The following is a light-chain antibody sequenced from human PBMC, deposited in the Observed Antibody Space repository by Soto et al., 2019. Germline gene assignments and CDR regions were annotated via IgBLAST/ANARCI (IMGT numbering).Light chain of an antibody. Sequence: EVVMTQSPDTLSVSPGQSATPSCRASQTIGTNLAWYQQKPGQAPRLVIYDASTRDTGIPARFSGVGSGTEFTLTISSLRSEDFGVYYCQHYDRWPPTFGQGTKVEVK. CDR1: QTIGTN. CDR3: QHYDRWPPT. V-gene: IGKV3-15*01. J-gene: IGKJ1*01. CDR2: DAS.